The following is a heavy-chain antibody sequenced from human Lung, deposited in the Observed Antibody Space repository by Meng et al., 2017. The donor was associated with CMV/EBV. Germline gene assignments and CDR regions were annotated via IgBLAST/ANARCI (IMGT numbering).Heavy chain of an antibody. CDR3: ARDLEY. CDR1: GGSISSSTYY. CDR2: LYDSGST. J-gene: IGHJ4*02. D-gene: IGHD1-1*01. V-gene: IGHV4-39*07. Sequence: QLQRQESGPGLGRPSETLSLTCSVSGGSISSSTYYWAWIRQPPGKGLEWIGSLYDSGSTYYHPSLKSRVTISVDTSKTYFSLKLRSVTAADTAVYYCARDLEYWGQGTLVTVSS.